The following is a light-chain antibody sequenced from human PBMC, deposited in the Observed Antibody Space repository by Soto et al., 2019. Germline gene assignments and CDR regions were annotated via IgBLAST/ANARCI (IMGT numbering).Light chain of an antibody. CDR1: SEVGSYSR. Sequence: QSVLTQPPSVSGSPGHSVTISCTGTSEVGSYSRVSWYQQSPGTSPKLLIYDVTKRPLGVSDRFSGSKSGNTASLTISGLQTDDEADYYCGLYTLRDTVILGGGTKLTVL. CDR2: DVT. J-gene: IGLJ2*01. V-gene: IGLV2-18*01. CDR3: GLYTLRDTVI.